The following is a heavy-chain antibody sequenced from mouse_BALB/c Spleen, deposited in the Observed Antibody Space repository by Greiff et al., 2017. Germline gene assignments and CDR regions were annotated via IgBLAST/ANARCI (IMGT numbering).Heavy chain of an antibody. V-gene: IGHV1-7*01. D-gene: IGHD1-1*01. CDR2: INPSTGYT. CDR3: ARFVTTVLYYYAMDY. CDR1: GYTFTSYW. J-gene: IGHJ4*01. Sequence: VQLQQSGAELAKPGASVKMSCKASGYTFTSYWMHWVKQRPGQGLEWIGYINPSTGYTEYNQKFKDKATLTADKSSSTAYMQLSSLTSEDSAVYYCARFVTTVLYYYAMDYWGQGTSVTVSS.